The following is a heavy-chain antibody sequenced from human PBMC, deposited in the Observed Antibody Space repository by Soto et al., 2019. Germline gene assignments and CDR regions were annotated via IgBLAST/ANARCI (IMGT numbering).Heavy chain of an antibody. V-gene: IGHV4-31*03. D-gene: IGHD4-17*01. CDR2: IYYSGTA. CDR3: ARGATTCSGDFVDY. J-gene: IGHJ4*02. CDR1: GGSVNSGGYY. Sequence: QVQLHESGPGLVKPSQTLSLTCTVSGGSVNSGGYYWTWIRQHPGKGLEWIGYIYYSGTAYYNPSLKGRVSISLDPSKNQFSRKLSSVTAADMAVYDCARGATTCSGDFVDYWGQGTLVTVSS.